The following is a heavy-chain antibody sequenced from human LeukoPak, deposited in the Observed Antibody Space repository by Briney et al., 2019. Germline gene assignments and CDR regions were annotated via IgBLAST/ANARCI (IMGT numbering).Heavy chain of an antibody. Sequence: GGSLRLSCAASGFAFNSYGMNWVRQAPGKGLEWVAFIRYDGSNKYYADSVKGRFTISRDNSKNTLYLQMNSLRAEDTAVYYCAKDQDPYYYGSGSYYDYWGQGTLVTVSS. J-gene: IGHJ4*02. V-gene: IGHV3-30*02. CDR1: GFAFNSYG. D-gene: IGHD3-10*01. CDR3: AKDQDPYYYGSGSYYDY. CDR2: IRYDGSNK.